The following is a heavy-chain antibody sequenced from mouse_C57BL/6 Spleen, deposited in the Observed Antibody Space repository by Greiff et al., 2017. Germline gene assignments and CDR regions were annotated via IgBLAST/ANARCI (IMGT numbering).Heavy chain of an antibody. V-gene: IGHV1-72*01. CDR3: ARSREVTTRDYYAMDY. Sequence: QVQLQQPGAELVKPGASVKLSCKASGYTFTSYWMHWVKQRPGRGLEWIGRIDPNSGGTKYNEKFKSKATLTVDKPSSTAYMQLSSLTSEDSAVYYCARSREVTTRDYYAMDYWGQGTSVTVSS. CDR1: GYTFTSYW. J-gene: IGHJ4*01. D-gene: IGHD2-2*01. CDR2: IDPNSGGT.